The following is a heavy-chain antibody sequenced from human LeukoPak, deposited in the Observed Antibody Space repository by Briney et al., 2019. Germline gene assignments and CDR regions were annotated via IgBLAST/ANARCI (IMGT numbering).Heavy chain of an antibody. D-gene: IGHD6-19*01. CDR1: GLTFSSYD. Sequence: GGSLRLSCAPSGLTFSSYDMNWVRQAPGKGLEWVSYISSSGSTICYADSVKGRFTISRDNAKNSLYLQMNRLRAEDTAVYYCAIVEQCLALDHWGQGTLVRVSS. CDR2: ISSSGSTI. J-gene: IGHJ4*02. V-gene: IGHV3-48*03. CDR3: AIVEQCLALDH.